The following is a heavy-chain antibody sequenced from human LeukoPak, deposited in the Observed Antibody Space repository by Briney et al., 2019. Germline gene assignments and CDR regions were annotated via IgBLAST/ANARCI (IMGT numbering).Heavy chain of an antibody. D-gene: IGHD5-24*01. V-gene: IGHV3-7*04. Sequence: GGSLRLSCVASGFPFSSYWMTWVRHAPGKGLEWVANIKQDGSKKSYVDSVKGRFTISRDNAKNSLYLQMNSLRAEDTAIYYCTRVGYIDEGIDYWGQGTLFTVSS. CDR3: TRVGYIDEGIDY. CDR2: IKQDGSKK. J-gene: IGHJ4*02. CDR1: GFPFSSYW.